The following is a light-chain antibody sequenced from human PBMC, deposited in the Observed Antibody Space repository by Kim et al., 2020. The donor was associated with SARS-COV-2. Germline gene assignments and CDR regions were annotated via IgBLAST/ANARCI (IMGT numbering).Light chain of an antibody. CDR2: RES. CDR3: QQYQSFPYT. V-gene: IGKV1-5*03. Sequence: SASVGDRVTITGRASQSINPWLAWYQQKPGKAPKVLIYRESSLASGVPSRFSGSDSGAEFTLTISSLQPDDFATYYCQQYQSFPYTFGQGTKLEI. CDR1: QSINPW. J-gene: IGKJ2*01.